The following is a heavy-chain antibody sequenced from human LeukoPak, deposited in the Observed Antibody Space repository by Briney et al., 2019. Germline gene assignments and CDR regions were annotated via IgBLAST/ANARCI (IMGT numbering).Heavy chain of an antibody. V-gene: IGHV4-34*01. J-gene: IGHJ6*03. Sequence: PSETLSLTYAVYGWSFRGYYWSWIRQPPGKGLEWRGEINHSGSTNYNPSLKSRVTISVDTSKNQFSLKLSSVTAADTAVYYCARTRRPRTGAAPYYMDVWGKGTTVTISS. CDR3: ARTRRPRTGAAPYYMDV. D-gene: IGHD1-14*01. CDR1: GWSFRGYY. CDR2: INHSGST.